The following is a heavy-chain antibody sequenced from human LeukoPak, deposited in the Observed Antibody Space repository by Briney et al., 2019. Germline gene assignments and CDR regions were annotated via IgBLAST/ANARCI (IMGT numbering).Heavy chain of an antibody. CDR3: AKDWIPYNRVFDCFDF. V-gene: IGHV3-23*01. CDR1: GFTFSIHA. J-gene: IGHJ4*02. Sequence: GGSLRLSRAGSGFTFSIHAMSWVRQAPGKGLEWVSTIGGGDTYYADSVKGRFTISRDDSQSTVHLQMNSLRAEDMAVYYCAKDWIPYNRVFDCFDFWGQGTLVTVSS. D-gene: IGHD1-1*01. CDR2: IGGGDT.